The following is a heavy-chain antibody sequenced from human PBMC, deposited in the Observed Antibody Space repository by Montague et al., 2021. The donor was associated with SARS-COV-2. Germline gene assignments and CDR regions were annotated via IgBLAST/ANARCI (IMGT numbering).Heavy chain of an antibody. D-gene: IGHD3-10*01. V-gene: IGHV4-39*01. CDR2: IYYSGST. CDR3: ARLVWFGELSSENWFDP. CDR1: GGSISSSSNY. J-gene: IGHJ5*02. Sequence: SETLSLTCTVSGGSISSSSNYWGWIRQPLGKGLEWIGSIYYSGSTYYNSSLKSRVTISVDTSKNQFSLKLNSVTAADTAVYYCARLVWFGELSSENWFDPWGQGTLVTVSS.